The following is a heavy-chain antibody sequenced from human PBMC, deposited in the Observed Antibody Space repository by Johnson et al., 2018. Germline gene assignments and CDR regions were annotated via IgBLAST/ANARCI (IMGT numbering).Heavy chain of an antibody. Sequence: QVQLQESGPGLVRPSETLSLTCTVSGGSISSSSHYGAWIRQPPGKGLEWIGSINYSGTTYYNASLRSRVTRLVDTSKNQFSLKVTSVTAADTAVYYCVRIVVSSLGNYMDGWGKGTTVTVSS. J-gene: IGHJ6*03. CDR3: VRIVVSSLGNYMDG. CDR2: INYSGTT. CDR1: GGSISSSSHY. V-gene: IGHV4-39*07. D-gene: IGHD3-22*01.